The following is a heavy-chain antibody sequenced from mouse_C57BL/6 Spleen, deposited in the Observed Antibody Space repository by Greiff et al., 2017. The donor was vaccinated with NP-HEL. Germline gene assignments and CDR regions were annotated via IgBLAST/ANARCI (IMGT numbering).Heavy chain of an antibody. CDR3: TEGGYFDV. CDR2: IRLKSDNYAT. Sequence: EVMLVESGGGLVQPGGSMKLSCVASGFTFSNYWMNWVRQSPEKGLEWVAQIRLKSDNYATHYAESVKGRFTISRDDSKSSVYLQMNNLRAEDTGIYYCTEGGYFDVWGTGTTVTVSS. V-gene: IGHV6-3*01. CDR1: GFTFSNYW. J-gene: IGHJ1*03.